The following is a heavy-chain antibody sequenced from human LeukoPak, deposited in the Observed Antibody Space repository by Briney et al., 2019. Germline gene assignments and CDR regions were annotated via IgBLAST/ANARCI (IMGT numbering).Heavy chain of an antibody. Sequence: GGSLRLSCGASGFTFSSYWMHWVRQAPGKGLVWISRINSDGSATSYADSVKGRFTISRDNAKNTLYLQMNSLRAEDTAVYYCARGNYYGQDYWGQGTLVTVSS. CDR2: INSDGSAT. CDR1: GFTFSSYW. CDR3: ARGNYYGQDY. D-gene: IGHD3-10*01. J-gene: IGHJ4*02. V-gene: IGHV3-74*01.